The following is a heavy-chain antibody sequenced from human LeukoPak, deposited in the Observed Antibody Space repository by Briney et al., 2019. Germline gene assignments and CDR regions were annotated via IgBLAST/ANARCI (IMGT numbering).Heavy chain of an antibody. Sequence: SGGSLRLSCAASGFTFSDYYMSWIRQAPGKGLEWVSYISSSGSAIYYADSVKGRFTISRDNAKNSLYLQMNSLRAEDTAVYYCASKFWAAGRDYWGQGTLVTVSS. CDR3: ASKFWAAGRDY. CDR2: ISSSGSAI. CDR1: GFTFSDYY. J-gene: IGHJ4*02. D-gene: IGHD6-13*01. V-gene: IGHV3-11*04.